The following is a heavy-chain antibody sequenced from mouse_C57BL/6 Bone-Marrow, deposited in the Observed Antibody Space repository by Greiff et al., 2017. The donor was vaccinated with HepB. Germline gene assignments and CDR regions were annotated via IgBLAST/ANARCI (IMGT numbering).Heavy chain of an antibody. J-gene: IGHJ2*01. V-gene: IGHV1-54*01. D-gene: IGHD1-1*01. CDR2: INPGSGGT. Sequence: VKLQESGAELVRPGTSVKVSCKASGYAFTNYLIEWVKQRPGQGLEWIGVINPGSGGTNYNEKFKGKATLTADKSSSTAYMQLSSLTSEDSAVYFCARYYSGGFDYWGQGTTLTVSS. CDR3: ARYYSGGFDY. CDR1: GYAFTNYL.